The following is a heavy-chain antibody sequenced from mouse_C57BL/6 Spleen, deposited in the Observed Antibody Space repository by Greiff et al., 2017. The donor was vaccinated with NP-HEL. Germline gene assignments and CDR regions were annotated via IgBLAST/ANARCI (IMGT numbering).Heavy chain of an antibody. V-gene: IGHV1-42*01. CDR1: GYSFTGYY. CDR3: ASYGNYEGNYFDY. D-gene: IGHD2-1*01. J-gene: IGHJ2*01. Sequence: VQLQQSGPELVKPGASVKISCKASGYSFTGYYMNWVKQSPEKSLEWIGEINPSTGGTTYNQKFKAKATLTVDKSSSTAYMQLKSLTSEDSAVYYCASYGNYEGNYFDYWGQGTTLTVSS. CDR2: INPSTGGT.